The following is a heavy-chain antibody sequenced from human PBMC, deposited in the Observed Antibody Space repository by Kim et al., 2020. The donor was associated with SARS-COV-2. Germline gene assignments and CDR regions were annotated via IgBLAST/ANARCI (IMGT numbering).Heavy chain of an antibody. Sequence: SETLSLTCTVSGGSISSSSYYWGWIRQPPGKGLEWLGSIYYSGSTYYNPSLKSRVTISVDTSKNQFSLKLSSVTAADTAVYYCARRGGPTPLGWMDVWGQGTTVTVSS. CDR2: IYYSGST. D-gene: IGHD6-19*01. V-gene: IGHV4-39*01. CDR1: GGSISSSSYY. CDR3: ARRGGPTPLGWMDV. J-gene: IGHJ6*02.